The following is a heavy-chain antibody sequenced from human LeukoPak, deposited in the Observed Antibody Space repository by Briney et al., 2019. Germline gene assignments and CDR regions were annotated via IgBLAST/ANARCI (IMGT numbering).Heavy chain of an antibody. V-gene: IGHV1-69*13. CDR2: IIPIFGTA. CDR1: GYTFTGYY. CDR3: ASQYYYGSGSYSGKYCFDY. Sequence: ASVKVSCKASGYTFTGYYMHWVRQAPGQGLEWMGGIIPIFGTANYAQKFQGRVTITADESTSTAYMELSSLRSEDTAVYYCASQYYYGSGSYSGKYCFDYWGQGTLVTVSS. J-gene: IGHJ4*02. D-gene: IGHD3-10*01.